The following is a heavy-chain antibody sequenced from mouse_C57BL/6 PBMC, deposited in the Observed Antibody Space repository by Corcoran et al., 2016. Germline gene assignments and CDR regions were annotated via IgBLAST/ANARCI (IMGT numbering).Heavy chain of an antibody. CDR1: GYTFTTYG. Sequence: QIQLVQSGPELKKPGETVKISCKASGYTFTTYGMSWVKQAPGKGLKWMGWINTYSGVPTYADDFKGRFAFSLETSASPDYLQINNLKNEDTATYFCVPTGTEPWFAYWGQGTLVTVSA. J-gene: IGHJ3*01. D-gene: IGHD4-1*02. CDR3: VPTGTEPWFAY. V-gene: IGHV9-3*01. CDR2: INTYSGVP.